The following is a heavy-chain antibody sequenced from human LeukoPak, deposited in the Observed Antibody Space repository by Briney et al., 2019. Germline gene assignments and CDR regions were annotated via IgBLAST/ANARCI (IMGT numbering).Heavy chain of an antibody. D-gene: IGHD6-13*01. CDR1: GYTFTGYY. V-gene: IGHV1-2*02. CDR3: ARKRGIAAAGGNNWFDP. CDR2: INPNSGGT. J-gene: IGHJ5*02. Sequence: ASVKVSCKASGYTFTGYYMHWVREAPGQGLEWMGWINPNSGGTNYAQKFQGRVTMTRDTSISTAYMELSRLRSEDTAVYYCARKRGIAAAGGNNWFDPWGQGTLVTVSS.